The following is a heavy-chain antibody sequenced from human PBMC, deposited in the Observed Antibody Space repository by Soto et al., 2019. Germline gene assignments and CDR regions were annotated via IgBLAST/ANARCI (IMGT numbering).Heavy chain of an antibody. Sequence: SGGSLRLSCAASGFTFSSYAMSWVRQAPGKGLEWVSAISGSGGSTYYADSVKGRFTISRDNSKNTLYLQMNSLRAEDTAVYYCAKDSRITMVRGVITWFDPWGQGTLVTVSS. CDR3: AKDSRITMVRGVITWFDP. CDR1: GFTFSSYA. CDR2: ISGSGGST. V-gene: IGHV3-23*01. J-gene: IGHJ5*02. D-gene: IGHD3-10*01.